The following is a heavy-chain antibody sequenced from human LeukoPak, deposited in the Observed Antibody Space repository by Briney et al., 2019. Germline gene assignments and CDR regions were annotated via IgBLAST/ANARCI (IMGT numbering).Heavy chain of an antibody. CDR3: AKYSHDSSGSYDY. V-gene: IGHV3-23*01. J-gene: IGHJ4*02. CDR1: GFTFVSYS. Sequence: GGSLRLSCAASGFTFVSYSMNWVRQAPGKGLEWVSAISGSGGSTYYADSVKGRFTISRDNSKNTLYLQMNSLRAEDTAVYYCAKYSHDSSGSYDYWGQGTLVTVSS. D-gene: IGHD3-22*01. CDR2: ISGSGGST.